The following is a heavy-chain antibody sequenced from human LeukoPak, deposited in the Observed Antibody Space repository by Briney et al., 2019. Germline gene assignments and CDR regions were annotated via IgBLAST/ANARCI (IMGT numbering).Heavy chain of an antibody. CDR3: ARELPPGGYNRGHDAFDI. CDR1: GFTFSSYA. J-gene: IGHJ3*02. V-gene: IGHV3-21*01. Sequence: GGSLRLSCAASGFTFSSYAMHWVRQAPGKGLEWVSSISSSSSYIYYADSVKGRFTISRDNAKNSLYLQMNSLRAEDTAVYYCARELPPGGYNRGHDAFDIWGQGTMVTVSS. CDR2: ISSSSSYI. D-gene: IGHD5-24*01.